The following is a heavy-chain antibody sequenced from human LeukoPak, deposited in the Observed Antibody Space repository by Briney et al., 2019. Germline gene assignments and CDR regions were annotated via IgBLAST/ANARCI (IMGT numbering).Heavy chain of an antibody. D-gene: IGHD5-12*01. CDR2: INHSGNI. V-gene: IGHV4-34*01. J-gene: IGHJ3*02. CDR1: GGSLTNYY. CDR3: AREGLRGVTGDAFDI. Sequence: PSETLSLTCVVHGGSLTNYYWSWIRQPPGKGLEWIGEINHSGNINYNPSLKSRVTISVDTSKNQFSLKLSSVTAADTVVYYCAREGLRGVTGDAFDIWGQGTMVTVSS.